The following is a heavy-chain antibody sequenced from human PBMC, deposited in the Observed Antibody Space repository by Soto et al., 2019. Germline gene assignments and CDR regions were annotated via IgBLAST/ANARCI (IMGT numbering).Heavy chain of an antibody. CDR2: ISNSGTYK. Sequence: GSLRLSCSASGFIFRNFYMSWLRQAPGKGLEWISYISNSGTYKNYADSVKGRFNISRDNSRNSVYLHMNSLTSEDTGIYYCARRQLEAGVWFDPWGRGTLVTVSS. D-gene: IGHD1-1*01. CDR3: ARRQLEAGVWFDP. V-gene: IGHV3-11*06. J-gene: IGHJ5*02. CDR1: GFIFRNFY.